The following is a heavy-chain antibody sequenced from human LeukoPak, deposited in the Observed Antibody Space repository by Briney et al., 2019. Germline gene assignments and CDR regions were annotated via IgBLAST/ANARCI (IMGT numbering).Heavy chain of an antibody. CDR3: ASGLMVYGLHYYYMDV. J-gene: IGHJ6*04. CDR1: GYTFTSYD. D-gene: IGHD2-8*01. CDR2: MNPNSGTT. V-gene: IGHV1-8*03. Sequence: ASVKVSCKASGYTFTSYDINWVRQATGQGLEWMGWMNPNSGTTGYAQKFQGRVTITRNTSISTAYMELSSLRSEDTAVYYCASGLMVYGLHYYYMDVWGTGTTVTVSS.